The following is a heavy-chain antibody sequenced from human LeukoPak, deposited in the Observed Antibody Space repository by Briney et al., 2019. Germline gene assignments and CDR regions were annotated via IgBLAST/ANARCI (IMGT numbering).Heavy chain of an antibody. CDR3: ARDHRIQLWSYFDY. Sequence: PSETLSLTCTVSGGSISSGGYYWSWIRQHPGKGLEWIGYTYYSGSTYYNPSLKSRVTISVDTSKNQFSLKLSSVTAADTAVYYCARDHRIQLWSYFDYWGQGTLVTVSS. CDR2: TYYSGST. CDR1: GGSISSGGYY. D-gene: IGHD5-18*01. J-gene: IGHJ4*02. V-gene: IGHV4-31*03.